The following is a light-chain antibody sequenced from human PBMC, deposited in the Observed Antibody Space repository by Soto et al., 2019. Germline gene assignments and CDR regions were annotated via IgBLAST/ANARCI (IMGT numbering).Light chain of an antibody. J-gene: IGKJ4*01. V-gene: IGKV3-11*01. CDR2: DAS. CDR1: QSVSSY. Sequence: EIVLTQSPATVSLSPGERATLSCRASQSVSSYLAWYQQKPGQAPRLLIYDASNRATGIPARFSGSGSGTDFTLTISSLEPEDFAVYYWQQRSNWPPSFGGGTKVEIK. CDR3: QQRSNWPPS.